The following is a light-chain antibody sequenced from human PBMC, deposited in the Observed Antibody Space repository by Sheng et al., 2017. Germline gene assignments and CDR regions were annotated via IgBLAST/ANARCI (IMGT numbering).Light chain of an antibody. J-gene: IGLJ1*01. CDR1: SSDVGYYNY. CDR3: SSFTSGSTLLI. Sequence: QSALTQPASVSGSPGQSITISCTGTSSDVGYYNYVSWYQQHPGKAPKLMIYDVSNRPSGVSDRFSGSKSGNTASLTISGLQAEDEAHYYCSSFTSGSTLLIFGTGTKVSVL. V-gene: IGLV2-14*03. CDR2: DVS.